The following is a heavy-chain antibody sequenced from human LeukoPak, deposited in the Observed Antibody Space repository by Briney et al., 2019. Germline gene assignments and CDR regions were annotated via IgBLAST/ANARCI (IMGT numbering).Heavy chain of an antibody. CDR2: ISDGTTFSDGGTT. D-gene: IGHD2-2*03. V-gene: IGHV3-NL1*01. CDR1: GFTVSSNY. CDR3: ARSGGYSHRPWGN. Sequence: PGGSLRLSCAASGFTVSSNYMGWVRQAPGKGLEWVSVISDGTTFSDGGTTYYTDSVKGRFTISRDNSRNTLYLQMHSLRADDTAFYYCARSGGYSHRPWGNWGQGTLVTV. J-gene: IGHJ4*02.